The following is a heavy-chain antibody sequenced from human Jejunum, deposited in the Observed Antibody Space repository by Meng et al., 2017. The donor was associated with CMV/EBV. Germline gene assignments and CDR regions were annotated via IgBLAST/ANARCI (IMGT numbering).Heavy chain of an antibody. CDR1: SDHC. Sequence: SDHCMTWIRQTPGKVVEWVSIIYSGDTTDYADFVKCRFTISRDNSKNTLSLQMNSLRAEDTAVYYCARLRVSCSSTSCYPNWFDPWGQGTLVTVSS. V-gene: IGHV3-53*01. CDR2: IYSGDTT. CDR3: ARLRVSCSSTSCYPNWFDP. J-gene: IGHJ5*02. D-gene: IGHD2-2*01.